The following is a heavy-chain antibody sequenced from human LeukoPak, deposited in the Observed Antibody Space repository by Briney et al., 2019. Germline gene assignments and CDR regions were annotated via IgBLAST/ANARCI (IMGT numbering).Heavy chain of an antibody. D-gene: IGHD6-13*01. V-gene: IGHV3-23*01. CDR3: AKDSSSSWPYYFDY. J-gene: IGHJ4*02. CDR1: GFTFSSYA. Sequence: PGGSLRLSCAASGFTFSSYAMSWVGQAPGKGLEWVSAISGSGGSTYYADSVKGRFTISRDNSKDTLYLQMNSLRAEDTAVYNCAKDSSSSWPYYFDYWGQGTLVTASS. CDR2: ISGSGGST.